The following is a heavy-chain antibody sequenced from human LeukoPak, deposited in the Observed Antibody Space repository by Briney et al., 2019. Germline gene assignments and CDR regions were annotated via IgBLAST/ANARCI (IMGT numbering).Heavy chain of an antibody. CDR3: TTDSTLGYYGSGSYTD. D-gene: IGHD3-10*01. CDR1: GFTFSNAW. V-gene: IGHV3-15*01. CDR2: IKSKTDGGTT. Sequence: GGSLRLSCAASGFTFSNAWMSWVRQAPGKGLEWVGRIKSKTDGGTTDYAAPVKGRFTISRDDSKNTLYLQMNSLKTEDTAVYYCTTDSTLGYYGSGSYTDWGQGTLVTVSS. J-gene: IGHJ4*02.